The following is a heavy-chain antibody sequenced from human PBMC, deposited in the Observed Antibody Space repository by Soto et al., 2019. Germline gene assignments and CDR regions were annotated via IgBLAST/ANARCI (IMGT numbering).Heavy chain of an antibody. J-gene: IGHJ4*02. CDR1: GESFSSYY. CDR2: INHSGST. Sequence: QVHLQQWGAGLLKPSETLSLTCAVYGESFSSYYWRWIPHPPGKGLEWIGEINHSGSTNYKRSLKSRVTISVDTSKSQFSLKLNSVTAADTAVYYCARGDYGGNPPGDYWGQGTLVTVSS. CDR3: ARGDYGGNPPGDY. D-gene: IGHD4-17*01. V-gene: IGHV4-34*01.